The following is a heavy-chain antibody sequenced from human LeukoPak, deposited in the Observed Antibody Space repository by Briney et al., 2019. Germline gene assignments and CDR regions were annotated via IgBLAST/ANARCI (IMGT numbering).Heavy chain of an antibody. CDR3: ARGRTADYYQYYMDV. V-gene: IGHV4-61*02. D-gene: IGHD5-18*01. CDR2: IYISGTT. Sequence: SETLSLTCTVSGGSVSSGSYYWTWIRQTAGKELEWIGRIYISGTTNYNPSLKSRATISLDTSKNQFSLKLSSVTAADTAVYYCARGRTADYYQYYMDVWGTGTTVTVSS. CDR1: GGSVSSGSYY. J-gene: IGHJ6*03.